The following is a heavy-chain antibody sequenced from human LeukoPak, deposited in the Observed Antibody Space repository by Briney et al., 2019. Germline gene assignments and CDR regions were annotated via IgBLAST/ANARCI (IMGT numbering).Heavy chain of an antibody. D-gene: IGHD4-17*01. V-gene: IGHV3-21*01. J-gene: IGHJ5*02. CDR1: GFTFSSYS. Sequence: GGSLRLSCAASGFTFSSYSMNWVRQAPGKGLEWVSSISSSSSYIYYADSVKGRFTISRDNAKNSLYPQMNSLRAEDTAVYYCARDIYGDHGSWFDPWGQGTLVTVSS. CDR3: ARDIYGDHGSWFDP. CDR2: ISSSSSYI.